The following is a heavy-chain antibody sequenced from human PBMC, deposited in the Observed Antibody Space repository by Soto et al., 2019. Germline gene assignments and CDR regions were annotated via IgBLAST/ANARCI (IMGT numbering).Heavy chain of an antibody. D-gene: IGHD3-22*01. CDR3: ARGRYLDSSDYWVANLPFDH. CDR1: GSTFNSYV. Sequence: GGSLRLSCAASGSTFNSYVMTWVRQAPGEGLEWVSSISRSGRGSAYYADSVKGRFTISRDNSENTLFLQMNNLRDEDTALYYCARGRYLDSSDYWVANLPFDHWGLGTLVTVSS. CDR2: ISRSGRGSA. V-gene: IGHV3-23*01. J-gene: IGHJ4*02.